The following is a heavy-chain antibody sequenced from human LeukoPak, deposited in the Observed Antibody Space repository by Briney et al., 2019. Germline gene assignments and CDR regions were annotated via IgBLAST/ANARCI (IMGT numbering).Heavy chain of an antibody. CDR1: GYTFTSYG. D-gene: IGHD2-15*01. CDR2: IIPIFGTA. J-gene: IGHJ5*02. V-gene: IGHV1-69*13. CDR3: ARDRHCSGGSCYSRWFDP. Sequence: SVKVSCKASGYTFTSYGISWVRQAPGQGLEWMGGIIPIFGTANYAQKFQGRVTIAADESTSTAYMELSSLRSEDTAVYYCARDRHCSGGSCYSRWFDPWGQGTLVTVSS.